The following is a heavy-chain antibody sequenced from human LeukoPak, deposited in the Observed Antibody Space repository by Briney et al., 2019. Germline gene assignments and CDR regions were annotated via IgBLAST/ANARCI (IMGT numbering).Heavy chain of an antibody. CDR3: ARDNYDTGGYYFD. CDR1: GFTFSSYG. V-gene: IGHV3-33*01. Sequence: GGSLRLSCAASGFTFSSYGMHWVREAPGKGLEWVAVIWYDGSNKYYADFVKGRFTISRDNSKNTLYLEMNSLRAEDTAVYYCARDNYDTGGYYFDWGQGTLVTVSS. D-gene: IGHD3-22*01. J-gene: IGHJ4*02. CDR2: IWYDGSNK.